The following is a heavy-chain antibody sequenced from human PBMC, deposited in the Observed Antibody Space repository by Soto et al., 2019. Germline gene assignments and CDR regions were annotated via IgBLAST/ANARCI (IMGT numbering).Heavy chain of an antibody. CDR1: GFTFRFYD. Sequence: QVQLVESGGGVVQPGRSLRLSCATSGFTFRFYDMHWVRQAPGKGLERVAIISRDGNNKDYGDSVKGRFTISRDNSKNTLYLQMNSLRGEDTAVYYCAKDAYTPIRTTAHDSGGLDHWGRGTLVTVSS. CDR3: AKDAYTPIRTTAHDSGGLDH. D-gene: IGHD4-4*01. J-gene: IGHJ4*02. CDR2: ISRDGNNK. V-gene: IGHV3-30*18.